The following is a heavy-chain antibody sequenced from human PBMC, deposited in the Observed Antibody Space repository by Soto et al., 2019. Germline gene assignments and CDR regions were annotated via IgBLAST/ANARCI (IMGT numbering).Heavy chain of an antibody. CDR2: IYHTGTT. J-gene: IGHJ5*02. Sequence: QAQRQESCPGLLKPSQPLSLTCTVSGGSISNVGYVWSGIRQPPGKGLEWIGFIYHTGTTYYNPTLRRRVSISLDASTSQFSLKLTSVTAAATAVYYCARVMAAMQNWLDPWGQGTLVTVSP. CDR1: GGSISNVGYV. V-gene: IGHV4-30-4*01. D-gene: IGHD2-2*01. CDR3: ARVMAAMQNWLDP.